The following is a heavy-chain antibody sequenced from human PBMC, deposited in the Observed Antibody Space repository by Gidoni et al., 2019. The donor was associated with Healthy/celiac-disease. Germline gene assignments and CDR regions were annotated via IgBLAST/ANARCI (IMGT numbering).Heavy chain of an antibody. CDR3: ARGQTYYDFWSGYYTASDY. CDR2: ISAYNGNT. D-gene: IGHD3-3*01. V-gene: IGHV1-18*01. Sequence: QVQLVQSGAEVKKPGASVKVSCKASGYTFTSYGISWVRQAPGSGREWMGWISAYNGNTNYAQKLKGRVTMTTDTSTSTAYMELRSLRSDDTAVYYCARGQTYYDFWSGYYTASDYWGQGTMVTVSS. J-gene: IGHJ4*02. CDR1: GYTFTSYG.